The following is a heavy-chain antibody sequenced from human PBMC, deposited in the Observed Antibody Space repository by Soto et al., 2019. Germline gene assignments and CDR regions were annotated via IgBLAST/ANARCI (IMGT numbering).Heavy chain of an antibody. CDR1: GFTFSSYW. V-gene: IGHV3-7*01. Sequence: GSLRLSCAASGFTFSSYWMSWVRQAPGKGLEWVANIKQDGSEKYYVDSVKGRFTISRDNAKNSLHLQMNSLRAEDTAVYYCARDRGVTMVRGVTYYFDYWGQGTLVTVSS. CDR2: IKQDGSEK. J-gene: IGHJ4*02. CDR3: ARDRGVTMVRGVTYYFDY. D-gene: IGHD3-10*01.